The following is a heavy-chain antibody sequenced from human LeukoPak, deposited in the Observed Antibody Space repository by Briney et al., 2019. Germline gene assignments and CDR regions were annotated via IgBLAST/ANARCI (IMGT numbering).Heavy chain of an antibody. J-gene: IGHJ4*02. V-gene: IGHV3-23*01. Sequence: GGSLRLSCAASGFIFSNYGMNWVRQSPGKVLEWVSSISGSDDTTNYADSVKGRFTISRDNSKNTLYLQMNSLRAEDTATYYCAKESLLLRGPLLIYYFDFWGQGTLVTVSS. CDR3: AKESLLLRGPLLIYYFDF. CDR2: ISGSDDTT. D-gene: IGHD3-10*01. CDR1: GFIFSNYG.